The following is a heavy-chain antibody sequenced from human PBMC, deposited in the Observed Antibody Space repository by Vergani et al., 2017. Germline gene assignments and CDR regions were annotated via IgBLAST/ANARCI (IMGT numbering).Heavy chain of an antibody. CDR3: ARGRFLEWFPGHYYFDY. V-gene: IGHV4-59*01. CDR2: IYYSGST. J-gene: IGHJ4*02. Sequence: QVQLQESGPGLVKPSETLSLTCTVSGGSISIYYWSWIRQPPGKGLEWIGYIYYSGSTNYNPSLKSRVTISVDTSKNQFSLKLSSVTAADTAVYYCARGRFLEWFPGHYYFDYWGQGTLVTVSS. D-gene: IGHD3-3*01. CDR1: GGSISIYY.